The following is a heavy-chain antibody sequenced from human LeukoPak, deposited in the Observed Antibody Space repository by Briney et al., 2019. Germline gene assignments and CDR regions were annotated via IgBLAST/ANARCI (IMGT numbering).Heavy chain of an antibody. CDR2: INPNSGGT. D-gene: IGHD6-13*01. V-gene: IGHV1-2*02. Sequence: ASVKVSCKASGYTFIGYYMHWVRQAPGQGLEWMGWINPNSGGTNYAQKFQGRVTMTRDTSISTAYMELSRLRSEDTAVYYCAREGSSWSYFDYWGQGTLVTVSS. J-gene: IGHJ4*02. CDR1: GYTFIGYY. CDR3: AREGSSWSYFDY.